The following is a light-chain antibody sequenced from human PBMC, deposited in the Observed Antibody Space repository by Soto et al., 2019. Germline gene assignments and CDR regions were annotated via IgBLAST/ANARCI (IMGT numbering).Light chain of an antibody. CDR1: QSVSSSY. CDR3: QQYGISPFT. CDR2: GAS. J-gene: IGKJ3*01. V-gene: IGKV3-20*01. Sequence: EIVLTQSPGTLSLSPGERATLSCRASQSVSSSYLAWYQQKPGQAPRLLIYGASSRATGIPDSFSGSGSGTDFPLTISRLEPEDVAVYYCQQYGISPFTFGPGTKVYIK.